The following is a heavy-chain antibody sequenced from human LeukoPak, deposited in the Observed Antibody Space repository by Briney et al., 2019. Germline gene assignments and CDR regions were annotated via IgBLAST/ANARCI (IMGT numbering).Heavy chain of an antibody. CDR2: IYTSGST. D-gene: IGHD6-13*01. CDR3: ARDLSSSWYSWFDP. Sequence: SETLSLTCTVSGGSISSGSYYWSWIRQPAGKGLEWIGRIYTSGSTNYNPSLKSRVTISVDTSENQFSLKLSSVTAADTAVYYCARDLSSSWYSWFDPWGQGTLVTVSS. V-gene: IGHV4-61*02. J-gene: IGHJ5*02. CDR1: GGSISSGSYY.